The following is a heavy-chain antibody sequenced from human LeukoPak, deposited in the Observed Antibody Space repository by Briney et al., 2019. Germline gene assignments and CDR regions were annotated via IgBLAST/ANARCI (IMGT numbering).Heavy chain of an antibody. Sequence: GASVKVSCKASGYTFTGYYMHWVRQAPGQGLEWMGWINPNSGGTNYAQKFQGGVTMTRDTSISTAYMELSRLRSDGTAVYYCARELYYYDSSGPYGMDVWGQGTTVTVSS. CDR1: GYTFTGYY. CDR3: ARELYYYDSSGPYGMDV. D-gene: IGHD3-22*01. J-gene: IGHJ6*02. CDR2: INPNSGGT. V-gene: IGHV1-2*02.